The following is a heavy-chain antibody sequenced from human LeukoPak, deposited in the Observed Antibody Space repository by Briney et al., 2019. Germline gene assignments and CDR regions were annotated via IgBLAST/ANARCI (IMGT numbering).Heavy chain of an antibody. CDR1: GFTFRNYG. V-gene: IGHV3-74*01. D-gene: IGHD6-25*01. CDR2: INSDGSTT. J-gene: IGHJ4*02. Sequence: GGSLRLSCAASGFTFRNYGMHWVRQAPGKGLVWVSRINSDGSTTAHAASVKGRFTVSRDNAENTLYLQMNSLRVEDTAVYYCARDRAATDLDSWGQGTLVTVSS. CDR3: ARDRAATDLDS.